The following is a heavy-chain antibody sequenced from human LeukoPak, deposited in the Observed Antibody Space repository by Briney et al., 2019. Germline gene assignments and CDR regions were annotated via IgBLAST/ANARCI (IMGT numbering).Heavy chain of an antibody. Sequence: HSETLSLTCAVYGGSFSGYYWSWIRQPPGKGLEWIGEINHSGSTNYNPSLKSRVTISVDTSKNQFSLKLSSVTAADTAVYYCARGQQQLGYYYYGMDVWGQGTTVTVSS. J-gene: IGHJ6*02. CDR1: GGSFSGYY. CDR2: INHSGST. CDR3: ARGQQQLGYYYYGMDV. D-gene: IGHD6-13*01. V-gene: IGHV4-34*01.